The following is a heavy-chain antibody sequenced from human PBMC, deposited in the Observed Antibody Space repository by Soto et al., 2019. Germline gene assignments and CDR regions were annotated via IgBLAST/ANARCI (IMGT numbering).Heavy chain of an antibody. CDR3: ARVRSAAGTGWFDP. D-gene: IGHD6-13*01. J-gene: IGHJ5*02. CDR2: MNPNSGNT. CDR1: GYTFTSYD. V-gene: IGHV1-8*01. Sequence: QVQLVQSGAEVKKPGASVKVSCKASGYTFTSYDINWVRQATGQGLEWMGWMNPNSGNTGYAQKFQGIVTMTRNTSISTAYMELSSLRSEDTAVYYCARVRSAAGTGWFDPWGQGTLVTVSS.